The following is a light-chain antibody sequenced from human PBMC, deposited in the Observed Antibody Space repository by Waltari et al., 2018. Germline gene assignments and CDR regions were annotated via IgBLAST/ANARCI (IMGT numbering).Light chain of an antibody. CDR3: CSYAGSSFVV. CDR2: EVR. V-gene: IGLV2-23*02. Sequence: QSALTQPASVSGSPGQSITISCTGTSSDVGSYNLVSWYQQHPGKAPKLMILEVRERPSGVSNRVSGSKAGNTASLTISGLQAEDEADYYCCSYAGSSFVVFGGGTKLTVL. CDR1: SSDVGSYNL. J-gene: IGLJ2*01.